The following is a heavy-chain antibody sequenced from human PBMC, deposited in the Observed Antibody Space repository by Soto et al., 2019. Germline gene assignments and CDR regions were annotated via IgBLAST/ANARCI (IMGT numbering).Heavy chain of an antibody. CDR3: ARGAIWSSSGYYFDY. V-gene: IGHV4-34*01. Sequence: SETLSLTCAVYGGSFSGYYWSWIRQPPGKGLEWIGEINHSGSTNYNPSLKSRVTISVDTSKNQFSLKLSSVTAADTVVYYCARGAIWSSSGYYFDYWGQGTLVTVPQ. D-gene: IGHD6-6*01. J-gene: IGHJ4*02. CDR2: INHSGST. CDR1: GGSFSGYY.